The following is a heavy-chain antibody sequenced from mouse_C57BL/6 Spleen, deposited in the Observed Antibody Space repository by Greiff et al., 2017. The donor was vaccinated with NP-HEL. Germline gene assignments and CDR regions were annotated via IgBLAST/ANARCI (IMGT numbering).Heavy chain of an antibody. D-gene: IGHD2-3*01. V-gene: IGHV1-15*01. CDR2: IDPETGGT. J-gene: IGHJ2*01. Sequence: VQLQESGAELVRPGASVTLSCKASGYTFTDYEMHWVKQTPVHGLEWIGAIDPETGGTAYNQKFKGKAILTADKSSSTAYMELRSLTSEDSAVYYCTAGGWLLSYFDYWGQGTTLTVSS. CDR3: TAGGWLLSYFDY. CDR1: GYTFTDYE.